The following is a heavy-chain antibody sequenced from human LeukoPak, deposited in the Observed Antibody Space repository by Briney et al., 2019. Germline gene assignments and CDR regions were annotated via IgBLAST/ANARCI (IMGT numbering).Heavy chain of an antibody. CDR2: INPSGGST. V-gene: IGHV1-46*01. Sequence: ASVKVSCKASGYTFTNYYMHWVRQAPGQGLEWMGIINPSGGSTSYAQKFQGRVTMTLDMSTSTVYMELSSLRSEDTAVYYCARAVGVVGADFDDWGQGTLVTVSS. CDR1: GYTFTNYY. CDR3: ARAVGVVGADFDD. D-gene: IGHD1-26*01. J-gene: IGHJ4*02.